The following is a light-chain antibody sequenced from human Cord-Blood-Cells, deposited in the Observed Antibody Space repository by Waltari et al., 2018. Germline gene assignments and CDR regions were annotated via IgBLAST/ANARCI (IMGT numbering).Light chain of an antibody. J-gene: IGLJ3*02. CDR2: EGS. Sequence: QSALTPPASVSGSPGQSITISCTGTSRDVGSYNLVSWYQQHPGKAPKLLIYEGSRRPSGVSNRFSGYKSGNTASRTISGLQAEDEADYYCCSYAGSSTLVFGGGTKLTVL. CDR1: SRDVGSYNL. CDR3: CSYAGSSTLV. V-gene: IGLV2-23*01.